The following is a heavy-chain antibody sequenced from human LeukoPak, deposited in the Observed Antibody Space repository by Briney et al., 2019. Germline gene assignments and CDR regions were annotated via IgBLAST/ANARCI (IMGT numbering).Heavy chain of an antibody. CDR3: AKWGDYDVLTGYYVSDY. CDR1: GFTFSNYA. Sequence: PGASLILSCAASGFTFSNYAMSGVRQAPGKGLEWVSAITGSGGNTYYADSVKGRFTISRDNSKNTVFLQMNSLRAEDTAVYYCAKWGDYDVLTGYYVSDYWGQGTLVTVSS. J-gene: IGHJ4*02. CDR2: ITGSGGNT. D-gene: IGHD3-9*01. V-gene: IGHV3-23*01.